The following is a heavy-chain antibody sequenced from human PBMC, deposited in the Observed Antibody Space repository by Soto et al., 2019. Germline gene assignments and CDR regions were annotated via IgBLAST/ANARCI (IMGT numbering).Heavy chain of an antibody. CDR3: ARSPRSSPYFDY. J-gene: IGHJ4*02. Sequence: GESLKISCPCSGYTFSNFWIGWVRHLPGKGLEWMGIIYPGDHETRYSPSFHGKVTISADKSINTAYLQWNSLEASDTAFYFCARSPRSSPYFDYWGQGALVTVS. CDR1: GYTFSNFW. CDR2: IYPGDHET. V-gene: IGHV5-51*01. D-gene: IGHD6-13*01.